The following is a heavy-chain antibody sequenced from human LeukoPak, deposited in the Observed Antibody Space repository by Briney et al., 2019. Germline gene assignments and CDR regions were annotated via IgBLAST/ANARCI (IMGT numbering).Heavy chain of an antibody. CDR3: ARVGDSSSQCLDY. V-gene: IGHV3-30-3*01. J-gene: IGHJ4*02. Sequence: PGGSLRLSCAGSGFTFSSYVMHWVRQAPGKGLEWVAVISYHGTNKYYADSVKGRFTISRDNAKNSLYLQMNSLRAEDTAVYYCARVGDSSSQCLDYWGQGTLVTVSS. CDR1: GFTFSSYV. CDR2: ISYHGTNK. D-gene: IGHD6-6*01.